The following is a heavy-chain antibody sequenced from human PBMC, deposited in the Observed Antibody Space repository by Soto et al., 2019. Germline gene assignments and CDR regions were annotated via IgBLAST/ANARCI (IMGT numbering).Heavy chain of an antibody. Sequence: ASVKVSCKTSGYTFSNCGITWVRQAPGQPLEWLGWISLYSDGTNYAQKFQGRVSMTTDTSTTTAYMELRSLRSDDTAVYYCARVVPGAEAWFGPWGQGTLVTVSS. J-gene: IGHJ5*02. CDR3: ARVVPGAEAWFGP. V-gene: IGHV1-18*01. CDR1: GYTFSNCG. D-gene: IGHD2-2*01. CDR2: ISLYSDGT.